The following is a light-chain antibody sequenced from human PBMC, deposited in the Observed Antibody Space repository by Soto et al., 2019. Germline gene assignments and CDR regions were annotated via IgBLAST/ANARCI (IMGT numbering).Light chain of an antibody. J-gene: IGKJ2*01. CDR2: DAS. CDR1: QSISNY. CDR3: QEYDSYSST. Sequence: DIQMTQSPSTLSASVGGRVTITCRASQSISNYLAWYQQKPGKAPKVLIYDASSFESGVPLRFSGSGSGTEFTLTISSLQPDDFATYYCQEYDSYSSTFGQGTKLQIK. V-gene: IGKV1-5*01.